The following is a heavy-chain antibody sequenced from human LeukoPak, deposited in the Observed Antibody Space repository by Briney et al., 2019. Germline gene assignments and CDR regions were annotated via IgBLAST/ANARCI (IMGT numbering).Heavy chain of an antibody. V-gene: IGHV4-59*03. CDR3: ARYGESWDWYFDL. CDR2: MYYSGST. CDR1: GGSISSYY. J-gene: IGHJ2*01. D-gene: IGHD4-17*01. Sequence: SETLSLTCTVSGGSISSYYWSWIRQPPGKGLEWIGYMYYSGSTNYNPSLKSRVTISIDTSKNQFSLKLNSVTAADTAVYYCARYGESWDWYFDLWGRGTPVTVSP.